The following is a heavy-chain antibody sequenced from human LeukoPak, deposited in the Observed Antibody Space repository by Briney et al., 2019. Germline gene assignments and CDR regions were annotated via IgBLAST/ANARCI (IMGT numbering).Heavy chain of an antibody. Sequence: GGSLRLFCAGSGFTFSSYAMSWVRQAAGQGLEWVSVISDSGDYTFYADSVRGRFTISRDNYRNMLYLQMISMRPEDTAVYYCAKDTSIGKYCTNGVCSPFDYWGQGTLVTVSS. CDR2: ISDSGDYT. V-gene: IGHV3-23*01. CDR1: GFTFSSYA. D-gene: IGHD2-8*01. J-gene: IGHJ4*02. CDR3: AKDTSIGKYCTNGVCSPFDY.